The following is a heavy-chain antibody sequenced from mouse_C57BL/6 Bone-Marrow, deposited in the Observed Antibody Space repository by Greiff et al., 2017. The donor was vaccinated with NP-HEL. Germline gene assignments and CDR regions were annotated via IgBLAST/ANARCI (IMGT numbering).Heavy chain of an antibody. J-gene: IGHJ1*03. CDR1: GFSLTSYA. Sequence: QVQLKESGPGLVAPSQSLSITCTVSGFSLTSYAISWVRQPPGKGLEWLGVIWTGGGTNYNSALKSRLSISKDNSKSQVFLKMNSLQTDDTARYYCARNRPNYGSSYRGWYFDVWGTGTTVTVSS. CDR3: ARNRPNYGSSYRGWYFDV. V-gene: IGHV2-9-1*01. D-gene: IGHD1-1*01. CDR2: IWTGGGT.